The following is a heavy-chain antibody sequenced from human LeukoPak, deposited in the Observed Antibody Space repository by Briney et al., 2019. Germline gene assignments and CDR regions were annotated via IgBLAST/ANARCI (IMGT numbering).Heavy chain of an antibody. Sequence: GGSLRLSCAASGFTLSSYWMIWVRQAPGKGLEWVANIKQDGSEISYVDSVKGRFTISRDNAKNSLYLQMNSLRAEDTAVYYCAREVTIFGVVLSGYYGLDVWGQGTTVTVSS. D-gene: IGHD3-3*01. CDR3: AREVTIFGVVLSGYYGLDV. CDR1: GFTLSSYW. CDR2: IKQDGSEI. V-gene: IGHV3-7*03. J-gene: IGHJ6*02.